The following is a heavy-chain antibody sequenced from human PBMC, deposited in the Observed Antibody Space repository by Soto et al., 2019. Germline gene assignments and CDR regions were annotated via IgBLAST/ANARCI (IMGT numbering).Heavy chain of an antibody. CDR2: LLPIFGPT. D-gene: IGHD2-21*01. Sequence: QVQLVQSGAEVKKPGSSVKVSCKASGVTLSDYPINWVRQAPGQGLEWMGGLLPIFGPTIYAQKFHGRLTITADETTHTAYMELSDLRPEDLAIFYCARGYCGYATCNYWILNWLDPWGQGTLVTVSS. V-gene: IGHV1-69*01. CDR1: GVTLSDYP. J-gene: IGHJ5*02. CDR3: ARGYCGYATCNYWILNWLDP.